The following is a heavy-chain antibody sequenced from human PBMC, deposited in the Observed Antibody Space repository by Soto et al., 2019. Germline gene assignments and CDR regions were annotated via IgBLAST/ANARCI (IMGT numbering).Heavy chain of an antibody. CDR1: GASITGSSY. V-gene: IGHV4-4*07. CDR2: FSLSGTT. CDR3: ARGMTPPGAPAWYYFDS. Sequence: SETLSLTCTVSGASITGSSYWSWIRQPAGKGLEWIGRFSLSGTTSYNPSLRSRVTMSADVSKNQFSLRLTSVAAADTALYYCARGMTPPGAPAWYYFDSWGQGTLVTVSS. J-gene: IGHJ4*02. D-gene: IGHD2-8*02.